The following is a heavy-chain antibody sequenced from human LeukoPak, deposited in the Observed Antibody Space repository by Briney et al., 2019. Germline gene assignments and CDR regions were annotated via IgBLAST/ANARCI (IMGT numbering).Heavy chain of an antibody. D-gene: IGHD6-13*01. CDR2: INAGNGNT. CDR3: ARSEAAAGNFGYFDY. CDR1: GYTFTSYA. Sequence: ASVKVSCKASGYTFTSYAMHWVRQAPGQRLEWMGWINAGNGNTKYSQKFQGRVTITRDTSASTAYMELSSLRSEDTAVYYCARSEAAAGNFGYFDYWGLGTLVTVSS. V-gene: IGHV1-3*01. J-gene: IGHJ4*02.